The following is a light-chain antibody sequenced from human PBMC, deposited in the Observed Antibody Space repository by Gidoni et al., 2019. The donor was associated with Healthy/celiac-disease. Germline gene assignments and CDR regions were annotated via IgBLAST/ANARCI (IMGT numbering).Light chain of an antibody. Sequence: DIQMTKSQSSRSASVGDRVTITCRASQSISSYLNWHQQKPGKAPKLLIYAASSLQSGVPSRFSGSGSGKDFTITISSLPPEDFATYYCQQSYSTPGTFGQGTKVEIK. CDR3: QQSYSTPGT. V-gene: IGKV1-39*01. CDR2: AAS. CDR1: QSISSY. J-gene: IGKJ1*01.